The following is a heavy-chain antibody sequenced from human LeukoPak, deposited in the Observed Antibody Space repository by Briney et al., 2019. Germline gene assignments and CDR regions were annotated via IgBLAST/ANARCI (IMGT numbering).Heavy chain of an antibody. J-gene: IGHJ4*02. D-gene: IGHD2-15*01. V-gene: IGHV3-21*01. Sequence: GGSLRLSCAASGFTFSRYSMNWVRQAPGKGLEWVSSISSSSSYIYYADSVKGRFTISRDNAKNSLYLQMNSLRAEDTAVYYCARVVVVVAAPYYFDYWGQGTLVTVSS. CDR2: ISSSSSYI. CDR1: GFTFSRYS. CDR3: ARVVVVVAAPYYFDY.